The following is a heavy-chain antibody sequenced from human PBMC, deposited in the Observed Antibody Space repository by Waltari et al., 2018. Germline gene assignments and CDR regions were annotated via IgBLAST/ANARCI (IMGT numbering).Heavy chain of an antibody. CDR3: ARPSTEYYYYCYYMDV. Sequence: EVQVVESGGGLVQPGGSLRLSCVASGFTFSNYEMNWVRQAPGKGLEWVSYISNSGSTTYYADSVKGRFTISRDNAKNSMYLEMDSLRAEDTAVYYCARPSTEYYYYCYYMDVWGKGTTVTVS. V-gene: IGHV3-48*03. J-gene: IGHJ6*03. CDR1: GFTFSNYE. CDR2: ISNSGSTT.